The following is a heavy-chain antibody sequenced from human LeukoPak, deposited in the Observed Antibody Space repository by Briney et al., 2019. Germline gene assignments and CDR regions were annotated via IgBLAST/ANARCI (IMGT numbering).Heavy chain of an antibody. Sequence: SETLSLTCTVSGGSISSYYWSWIRQPPGKGLEWIGRFYTSGSTNYNPSLKSRVTISVDTSKNQFSLKLSSVTAADTAVYYCAREEWLAFDYWGQGTLVTVSS. V-gene: IGHV4-4*08. J-gene: IGHJ4*02. CDR1: GGSISSYY. CDR3: AREEWLAFDY. D-gene: IGHD6-19*01. CDR2: FYTSGST.